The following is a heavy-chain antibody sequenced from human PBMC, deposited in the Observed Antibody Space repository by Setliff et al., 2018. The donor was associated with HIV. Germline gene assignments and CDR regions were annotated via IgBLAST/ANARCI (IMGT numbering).Heavy chain of an antibody. CDR2: INPSGSST. V-gene: IGHV1-46*01. CDR1: GYTFTDNY. CDR3: ARGVWSSSWGYFDY. D-gene: IGHD6-13*01. J-gene: IGHJ4*03. Sequence: ASVKVSCKTSGYTFTDNYIHWVRQAPGQGLEWMGIINPSGSSTTYAQKFRGRVTVTRDTSTSTVYMGLSSLTSEDTAMYYCARGVWSSSWGYFDYWGQGQWSPFL.